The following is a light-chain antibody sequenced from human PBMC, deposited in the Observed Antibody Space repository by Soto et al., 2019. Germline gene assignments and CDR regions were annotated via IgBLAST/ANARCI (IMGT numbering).Light chain of an antibody. Sequence: DIQMTQSPSSLSASVGERVTITCRASQSISSYLNWYQQKPGKAPKLLIYAASSLQSGVPSRFSGSGSGTDSTLTISSLQPEDFATYYCQQSYSTWLTFGGGTKVEIK. CDR2: AAS. V-gene: IGKV1-39*01. CDR3: QQSYSTWLT. J-gene: IGKJ4*01. CDR1: QSISSY.